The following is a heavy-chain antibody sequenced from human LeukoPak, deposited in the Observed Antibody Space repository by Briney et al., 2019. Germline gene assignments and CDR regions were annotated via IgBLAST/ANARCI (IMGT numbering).Heavy chain of an antibody. Sequence: PSETLSLTCTVSGGSISSSSYYWGWIRQPPGKGLEWIGSIYYSGSTYYNPSLKSRVTISVDTSKNQFSLKLSSVTAADTAVYYCARLPPGGSGFDYWGQGTLVTVSS. J-gene: IGHJ4*02. CDR1: GGSISSSSYY. CDR3: ARLPPGGSGFDY. CDR2: IYYSGST. D-gene: IGHD3-10*01. V-gene: IGHV4-39*01.